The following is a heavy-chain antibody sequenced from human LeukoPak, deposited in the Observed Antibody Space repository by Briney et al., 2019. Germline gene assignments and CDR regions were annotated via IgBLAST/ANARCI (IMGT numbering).Heavy chain of an antibody. Sequence: GESLKISCKGSGYSFTSYWIGWVRQMPGKGLEWMGIIYPGDSDTRYSPSFQGQVTILADKSISTAYLQWSSLKASDTAMYYCARHGPELLSAFDIWGQGTMVTVSS. V-gene: IGHV5-51*01. J-gene: IGHJ3*02. CDR1: GYSFTSYW. D-gene: IGHD1-26*01. CDR3: ARHGPELLSAFDI. CDR2: IYPGDSDT.